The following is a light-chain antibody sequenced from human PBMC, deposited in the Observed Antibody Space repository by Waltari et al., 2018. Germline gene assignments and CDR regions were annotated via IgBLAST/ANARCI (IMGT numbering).Light chain of an antibody. CDR2: DVS. Sequence: QSALTQPASVSGSPGQSITISCTGTSSDVGGYNYVSWYQQHPGKAPKLIIDDVSNRPSGVSNRFSGSKSGNTASLTISGLQSDDEANYYCSSYTDSGPWVFGGGTKLTVL. V-gene: IGLV2-14*03. CDR1: SSDVGGYNY. CDR3: SSYTDSGPWV. J-gene: IGLJ3*02.